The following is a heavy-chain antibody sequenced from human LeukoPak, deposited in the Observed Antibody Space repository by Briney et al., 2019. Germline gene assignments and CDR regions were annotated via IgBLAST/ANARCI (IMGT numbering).Heavy chain of an antibody. CDR2: IYHSGST. J-gene: IGHJ4*02. Sequence: SETLSLTCIVSGDSISSFYWSWIRQPPGKGLEWIGYIYHSGSTYYNPSLKSRVTISVDRSKNQFSLKLSSVTAADTALYFCARESFEEPGTMDHWGQGTLVSVSS. D-gene: IGHD4/OR15-4a*01. CDR1: GDSISSFY. CDR3: ARESFEEPGTMDH. V-gene: IGHV4-4*09.